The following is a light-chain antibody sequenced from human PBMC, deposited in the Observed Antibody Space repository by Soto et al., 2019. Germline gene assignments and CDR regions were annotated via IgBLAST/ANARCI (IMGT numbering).Light chain of an antibody. V-gene: IGKV3-11*01. Sequence: EIVLTQSPATLSLSPGERATLSCRASHSVNSYLAWYQHKPGQAPRLLIYDASNRAAGIPARFSGSGSGTDFTLTISSLEPEDFAIYYCQQRKYWPPLTFGGGTKVEI. CDR2: DAS. CDR3: QQRKYWPPLT. CDR1: HSVNSY. J-gene: IGKJ4*01.